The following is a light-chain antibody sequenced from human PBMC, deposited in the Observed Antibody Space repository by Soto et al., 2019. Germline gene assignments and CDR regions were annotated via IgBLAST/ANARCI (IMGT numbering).Light chain of an antibody. CDR2: GAS. CDR3: QQDNSWPLT. CDR1: QNVNDN. Sequence: EIVMTQSPATLSVSPGERATLSCRASQNVNDNLAGYQQKPGQAPRLLVYGASTRATVIPASFSGSGSGTEFTLTIGSLQSEDFAVYYCQQDNSWPLTFGAGTKVEIK. V-gene: IGKV3D-15*01. J-gene: IGKJ4*01.